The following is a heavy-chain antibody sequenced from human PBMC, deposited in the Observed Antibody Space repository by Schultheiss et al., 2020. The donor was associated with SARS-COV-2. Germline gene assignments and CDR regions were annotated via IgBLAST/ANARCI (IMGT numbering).Heavy chain of an antibody. CDR1: GFTFSSYA. D-gene: IGHD5-12*01. J-gene: IGHJ4*02. V-gene: IGHV3-23*01. CDR3: ASMDIVATRFDY. Sequence: GSLRLSCAASGFTFSSYAMSWVRQAPGKGLEWVSAISGSGGSTYYADSVKGRFTISRDNSKNTLYLQMNCLRSEDTAVYYCASMDIVATRFDYWGQGTLVTVSS. CDR2: ISGSGGST.